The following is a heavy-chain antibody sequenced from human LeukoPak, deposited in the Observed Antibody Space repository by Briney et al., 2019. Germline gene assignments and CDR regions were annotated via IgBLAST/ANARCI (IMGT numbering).Heavy chain of an antibody. CDR3: ARLVGTASYYFDY. CDR1: GXSISSSSYY. J-gene: IGHJ4*02. Sequence: SETLSLTWTVSGXSISSSSYYWAWIRQPPGRGPEWIGSIYYSGSTYHNPPLKSRVTISVDTSKNQFSLKLSSVTAADTAVYYCARLVGTASYYFDYWGQGTLVTVSS. V-gene: IGHV4-39*01. CDR2: IYYSGST. D-gene: IGHD6-19*01.